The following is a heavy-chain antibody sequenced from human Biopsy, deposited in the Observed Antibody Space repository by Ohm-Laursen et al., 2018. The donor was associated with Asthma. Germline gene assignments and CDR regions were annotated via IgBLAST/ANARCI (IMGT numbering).Heavy chain of an antibody. D-gene: IGHD2-2*01. CDR1: GFTFSSYS. V-gene: IGHV3-21*01. Sequence: SLRLSCSASGFTFSSYSMNWVRQAPGKGLEWVSSISSSSYIYYADSVKGRFTISRDNAKNSLYLQMNSLRAEDTAVYYCARDGTGMNEAMPKDYWGQGTLVTVSS. CDR2: ISSSSYI. J-gene: IGHJ4*02. CDR3: ARDGTGMNEAMPKDY.